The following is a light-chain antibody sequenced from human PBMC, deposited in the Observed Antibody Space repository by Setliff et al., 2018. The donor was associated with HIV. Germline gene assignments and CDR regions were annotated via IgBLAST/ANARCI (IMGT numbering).Light chain of an antibody. CDR1: QSISTY. V-gene: IGKV1-39*01. Sequence: DIQMTQSPSSLSASVGDRVTITCRASQSISTYLNWYQQKPGKAPELLIYGTSSLQSGVPSRFSGSGSGTDFTLTISSLQPEDFATYYCQQTYSSFSTFGQGTRLEIK. CDR2: GTS. J-gene: IGKJ5*01. CDR3: QQTYSSFST.